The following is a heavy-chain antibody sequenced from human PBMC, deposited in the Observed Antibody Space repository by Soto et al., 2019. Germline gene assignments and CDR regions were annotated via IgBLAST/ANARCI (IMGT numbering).Heavy chain of an antibody. V-gene: IGHV3-33*01. J-gene: IGHJ6*02. CDR3: ARAGGIAAAGSGYYYYGMDV. CDR1: GFTFSSYG. D-gene: IGHD6-13*01. CDR2: IWYDGSNK. Sequence: QVQLVESGGGVVQPGRSLRLSCAASGFTFSSYGMHWVRQAPGKGLEWVAVIWYDGSNKYYADSVKGRFTISRDNSKNTLYLQMNSLRAEDTAVYYCARAGGIAAAGSGYYYYGMDVWGQGTTVTVSS.